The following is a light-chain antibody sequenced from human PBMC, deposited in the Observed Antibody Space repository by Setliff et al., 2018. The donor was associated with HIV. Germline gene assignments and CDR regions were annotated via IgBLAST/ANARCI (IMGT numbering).Light chain of an antibody. CDR1: SSDVGGYNY. CDR2: DVS. J-gene: IGLJ1*01. CDR3: SSYTSSSTPYV. Sequence: QSVLTQPASVSGSPGQPITISCTGTSSDVGGYNYVSWYQQHPGKAPKLMIYDVSKRPSGVSNRFSGSKSGNTASLTISGLQAEDEADYYCSSYTSSSTPYVFGTGTKVTVL. V-gene: IGLV2-14*01.